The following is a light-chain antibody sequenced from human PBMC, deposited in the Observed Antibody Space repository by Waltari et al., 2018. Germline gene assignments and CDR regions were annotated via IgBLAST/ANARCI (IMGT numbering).Light chain of an antibody. CDR1: QSVSRSY. J-gene: IGKJ1*01. CDR3: QQYGSSPWM. V-gene: IGKV3-20*01. Sequence: EIVLTQSPGTLSLSPGERATLSCRASQSVSRSYLAWYQHKPGKAPRLLIYGASSRATGIPDRFSGSGSGTDFTLTISRLEPEDFAVYYCQQYGSSPWMFGQGTKVEIK. CDR2: GAS.